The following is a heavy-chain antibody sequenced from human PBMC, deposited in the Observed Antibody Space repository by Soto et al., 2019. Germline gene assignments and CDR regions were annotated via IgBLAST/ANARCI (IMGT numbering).Heavy chain of an antibody. CDR2: ISAYNGNT. V-gene: IGHV1-18*01. D-gene: IGHD2-2*01. J-gene: IGHJ3*02. CDR3: ARDQPGYCSSTSCPDRAFDI. Sequence: ASVKVSCKASGYTFTSYGISWVRQAPGQGLEWMGWISAYNGNTNYAQKLQGRVTMTTDTSTSTAYMELRSLRSDDTAVYYCARDQPGYCSSTSCPDRAFDIWGQGTMVTVSS. CDR1: GYTFTSYG.